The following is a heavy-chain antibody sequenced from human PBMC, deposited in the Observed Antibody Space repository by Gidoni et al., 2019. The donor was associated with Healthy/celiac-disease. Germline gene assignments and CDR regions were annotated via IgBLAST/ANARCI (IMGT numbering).Heavy chain of an antibody. J-gene: IGHJ4*02. CDR3: AHRTQDREDTAMVFGY. V-gene: IGHV2-5*02. Sequence: QITLKESGPTLVKPTQTLTLTCTFSGFSLSTSGVGVGWIRQPPGKALEWLALIYWDDDKRYSPSLKSRLTITKDTSKNQVVLTMTNMDPVDTATYYGAHRTQDREDTAMVFGYWGQGTLVTVSS. CDR2: IYWDDDK. CDR1: GFSLSTSGVG. D-gene: IGHD5-18*01.